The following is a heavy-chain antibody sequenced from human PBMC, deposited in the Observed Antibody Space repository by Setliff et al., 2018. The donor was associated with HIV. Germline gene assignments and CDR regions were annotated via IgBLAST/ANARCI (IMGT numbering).Heavy chain of an antibody. D-gene: IGHD6-13*01. CDR2: INPSGGST. CDR1: GYTFTSYY. Sequence: VASVKVSCKASGYTFTSYYMHWVRQAPGQGLEWMGIINPSGGSTSYAQRFQGRVTMTRDTSTSTVYMELSSLRSEDTAVYYCARDPGYSTSWYYFDYWGQGTLVTVSS. V-gene: IGHV1-46*01. J-gene: IGHJ4*02. CDR3: ARDPGYSTSWYYFDY.